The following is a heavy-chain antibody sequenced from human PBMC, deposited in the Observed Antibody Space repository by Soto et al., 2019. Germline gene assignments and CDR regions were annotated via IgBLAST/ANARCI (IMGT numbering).Heavy chain of an antibody. Sequence: GASVKVSCKASGYTFTIYQMHWVRQAPGQGLEWMGWINPNSGGTNYAKKFQGWVTMTRDTSISTAYMELSRLRSDDTAVYYCARDLGLRGGSYYYYYGMDVWGQGTTVTVSS. J-gene: IGHJ6*02. CDR2: INPNSGGT. CDR1: GYTFTIYQ. CDR3: ARDLGLRGGSYYYYYGMDV. V-gene: IGHV1-2*04. D-gene: IGHD1-26*01.